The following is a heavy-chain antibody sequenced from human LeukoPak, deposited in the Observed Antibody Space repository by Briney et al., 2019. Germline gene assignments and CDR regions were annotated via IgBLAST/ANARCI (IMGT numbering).Heavy chain of an antibody. D-gene: IGHD6-19*01. CDR2: IYYSGST. V-gene: IGHV4-59*01. CDR1: GGSISSYY. Sequence: TSETLSLTCTVSGGSISSYYWSWIRQPPGKGLEWIGYIYYSGSTNYNPSLKSRVTISVDTSKNQFSLKLSSVTAADTAVYYCARLRAGAFDIWGQGTMVTVSS. CDR3: ARLRAGAFDI. J-gene: IGHJ3*02.